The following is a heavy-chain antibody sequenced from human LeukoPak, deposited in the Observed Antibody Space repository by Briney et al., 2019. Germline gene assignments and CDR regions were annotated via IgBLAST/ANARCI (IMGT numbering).Heavy chain of an antibody. J-gene: IGHJ5*02. CDR1: GGSISSGGYY. Sequence: SQTVSLTCTVSGGSISSGGYYWSWICQHPGKDLEWIGYIHYSGSTYYNPSLKSRVIISVDTSKNQFSLKLSSVTAADTAVYYCAREGCSSTSCYLPFDPWGQGTLVIVSS. D-gene: IGHD2-2*01. CDR3: AREGCSSTSCYLPFDP. V-gene: IGHV4-31*03. CDR2: IHYSGST.